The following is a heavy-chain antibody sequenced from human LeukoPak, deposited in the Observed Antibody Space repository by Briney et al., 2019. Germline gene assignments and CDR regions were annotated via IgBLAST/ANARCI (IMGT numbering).Heavy chain of an antibody. CDR1: RFTFSSYW. CDR2: INGDGGTT. V-gene: IGHV3-74*01. Sequence: PGGSLRLSCAASRFTFSSYWMHWVRQAPGKGLVWVSRINGDGGTTSYADSVKGRSTISRDNAKSTLYLQMNSLRAEDTAVYYCARGNYGSGSSSDYWGQGTLVTVSS. CDR3: ARGNYGSGSSSDY. D-gene: IGHD3-10*01. J-gene: IGHJ4*02.